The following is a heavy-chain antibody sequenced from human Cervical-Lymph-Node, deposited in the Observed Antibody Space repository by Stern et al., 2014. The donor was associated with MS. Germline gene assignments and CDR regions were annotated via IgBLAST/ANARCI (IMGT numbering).Heavy chain of an antibody. Sequence: VQLVESGPGLVKPSETLSLTCTVSGGSISSYYWSWIRQPPGKGLEWIGYIYYSGSTNYNPSLKSRVTISVDTSKNQFSLKLSSVTAADTAVYYCARGSSSWSDWFDPWGQGTLVTVSS. J-gene: IGHJ5*02. D-gene: IGHD6-13*01. V-gene: IGHV4-59*01. CDR1: GGSISSYY. CDR2: IYYSGST. CDR3: ARGSSSWSDWFDP.